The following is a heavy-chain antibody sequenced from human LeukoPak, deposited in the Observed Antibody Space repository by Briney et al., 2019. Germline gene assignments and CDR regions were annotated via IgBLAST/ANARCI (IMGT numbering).Heavy chain of an antibody. V-gene: IGHV3-23*01. CDR1: GFTFSSYA. J-gene: IGHJ4*02. Sequence: EGSLRLSCAASGFTFSSYAMSWVRQAPGKGLEWVSAISGSGGSTYYADSVKGRFTISRDNSKNTLYLQMNSLRAEDTAVYYCATTMVRGVIASRSTIDYWGQGTLVTISS. CDR3: ATTMVRGVIASRSTIDY. CDR2: ISGSGGST. D-gene: IGHD3-10*01.